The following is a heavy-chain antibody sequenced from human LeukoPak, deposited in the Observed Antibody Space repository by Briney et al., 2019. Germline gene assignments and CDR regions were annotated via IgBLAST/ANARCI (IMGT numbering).Heavy chain of an antibody. Sequence: GGSLGLSCAASGFSFSSYGMHWVRQAPGKGLEWVAFIRYDENDKYYADSVKGRFTISRDNSKNTLYLQMNTLRPEDTAVYYCAKGYSSGYYNSFDYWGQGTLVTVSS. CDR1: GFSFSSYG. CDR2: IRYDENDK. D-gene: IGHD6-19*01. CDR3: AKGYSSGYYNSFDY. V-gene: IGHV3-30*02. J-gene: IGHJ4*02.